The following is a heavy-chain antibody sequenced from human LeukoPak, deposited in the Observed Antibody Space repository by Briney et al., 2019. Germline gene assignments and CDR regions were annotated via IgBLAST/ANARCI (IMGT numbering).Heavy chain of an antibody. CDR2: INQDGSVK. J-gene: IGHJ4*02. Sequence: GGSLRLPCGASGFTLSSNWMTWVRQAPGRGLEWVASINQDGSVKYYVDSVKGRFTISRDNARNSLSLQMNSLGVEDTAVYFCARWGQTSGYYYVDNWGQGTLVTVSS. D-gene: IGHD5-12*01. CDR3: ARWGQTSGYYYVDN. V-gene: IGHV3-7*01. CDR1: GFTLSSNW.